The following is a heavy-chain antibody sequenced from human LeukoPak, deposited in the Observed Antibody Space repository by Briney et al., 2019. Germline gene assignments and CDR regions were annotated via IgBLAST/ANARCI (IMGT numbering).Heavy chain of an antibody. Sequence: ASVKVSCKASGGTFSSYAISWVRQAPGQGLEWMGRIIPILGIANYAQEFQGRVTITADKSTSTAYMELSNLRSEDTAVYYCARGGVAGTICYFDYWGQGTLVTVSS. CDR1: GGTFSSYA. CDR2: IIPILGIA. V-gene: IGHV1-69*04. J-gene: IGHJ4*02. D-gene: IGHD6-19*01. CDR3: ARGGVAGTICYFDY.